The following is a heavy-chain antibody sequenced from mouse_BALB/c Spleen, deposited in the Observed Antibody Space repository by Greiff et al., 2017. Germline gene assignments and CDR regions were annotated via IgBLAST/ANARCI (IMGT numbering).Heavy chain of an antibody. V-gene: IGHV5-17*02. CDR2: ISSGSSTI. D-gene: IGHD2-2*01. CDR3: ARYGYDGGYYAMDY. CDR1: GFTFSSFG. J-gene: IGHJ4*01. Sequence: EVQVVESGGGLVQPGGSRKLSCAASGFTFSSFGMHWVRQAPEKGLEWVAYISSGSSTIYYADTVKGRFTISRDNPKNTLFLQMTSLRSEDTAMYYCARYGYDGGYYAMDYWGQGTSVTVSS.